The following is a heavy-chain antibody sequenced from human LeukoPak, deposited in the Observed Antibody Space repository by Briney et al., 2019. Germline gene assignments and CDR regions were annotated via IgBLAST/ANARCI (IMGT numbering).Heavy chain of an antibody. V-gene: IGHV1-18*01. J-gene: IGHJ4*02. D-gene: IGHD3-22*01. CDR3: ARDDARDDSSGHFDY. Sequence: GASAKVSCKASGYTFTSYGISWVRQAPGQGLEWMGWISAYNGNTNYAQKLQGRVTMTTDTSTSTAYMELRSLRSDDTALYYCARDDARDDSSGHFDYWGQGTLVTVSS. CDR2: ISAYNGNT. CDR1: GYTFTSYG.